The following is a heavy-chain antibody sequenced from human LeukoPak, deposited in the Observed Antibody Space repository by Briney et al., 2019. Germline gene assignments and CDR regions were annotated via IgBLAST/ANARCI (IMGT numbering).Heavy chain of an antibody. CDR1: GFTFSIYW. J-gene: IGHJ4*02. D-gene: IGHD5-18*01. Sequence: SGGSLRLSCAASGFTFSIYWMHWVRQAPGKGLVWVSRINSDASSTSYADSVKGRFTISGDTARNTLYLQMNSLRAEDTAVYYCARVGYSYGSYYFDYWGQGTLVTVSS. V-gene: IGHV3-74*01. CDR3: ARVGYSYGSYYFDY. CDR2: INSDASST.